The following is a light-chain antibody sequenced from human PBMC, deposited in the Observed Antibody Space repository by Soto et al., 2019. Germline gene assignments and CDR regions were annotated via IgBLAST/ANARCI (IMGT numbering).Light chain of an antibody. CDR3: SSYTSSTTLV. Sequence: QSALIQPPSASGSPGQSVTISCTGTFNDVGGYNSVSWYQQHPGKAPKLMIYEVSNRPSGVSNRFSGSKSGNTASLTISGLQAEDEADYYCSSYTSSTTLVFGTGTKLTVL. CDR1: FNDVGGYNS. V-gene: IGLV2-14*01. CDR2: EVS. J-gene: IGLJ1*01.